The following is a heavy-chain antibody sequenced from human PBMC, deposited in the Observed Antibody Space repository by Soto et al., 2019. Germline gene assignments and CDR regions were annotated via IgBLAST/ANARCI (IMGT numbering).Heavy chain of an antibody. CDR1: GYTFTTYG. J-gene: IGHJ5*02. D-gene: IGHD2-8*01. CDR2: ISGYNGDI. CDR3: ALYVGLLTLYRTSSCYLAP. V-gene: IGHV1-18*01. Sequence: QAQMVQSGAEVKKPGASVKVSCRTSGYTFTTYGVRWVREAPGQGLEWMGWISGYNGDITYAEWLQGRLTMTTDTSTSTAYMELRNLRPEAPAVYFCALYVGLLTLYRTSSCYLAPWGQGTLVTVSS.